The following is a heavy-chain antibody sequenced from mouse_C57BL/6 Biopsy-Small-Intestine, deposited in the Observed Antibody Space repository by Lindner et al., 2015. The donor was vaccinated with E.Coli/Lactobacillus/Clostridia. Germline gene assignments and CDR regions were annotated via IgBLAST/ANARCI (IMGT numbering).Heavy chain of an antibody. V-gene: IGHV1-18*01. CDR1: GYSFTDYN. CDR3: ARRAGTETPGYFDV. Sequence: VQLQESGPELVKPGASVKISCKASGYSFTDYNMNWVKQSNGKSLEWIGDINPNNGGTIYNQKFKGKATLTVDKSSSTAYMQLSSLTYEDSAVYYCARRAGTETPGYFDVWGTGTTVTVSS. J-gene: IGHJ1*03. D-gene: IGHD3-3*01. CDR2: INPNNGGT.